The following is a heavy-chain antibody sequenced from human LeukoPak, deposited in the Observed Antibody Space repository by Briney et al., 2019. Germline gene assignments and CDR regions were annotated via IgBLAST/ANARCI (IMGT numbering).Heavy chain of an antibody. CDR1: GFTVSSNY. CDR3: AREATGGSYDY. CDR2: IYSGGST. J-gene: IGHJ4*02. D-gene: IGHD3-16*01. Sequence: LPGGSLRLSCAASGFTVSSNYMSWVRQAPGKGLEWDSVIYSGGSTYYADSVKGRFTISRDNSKNTLYLQMNSLRAEDTAVYYCAREATGGSYDYWGQGTLVTVSS. V-gene: IGHV3-66*02.